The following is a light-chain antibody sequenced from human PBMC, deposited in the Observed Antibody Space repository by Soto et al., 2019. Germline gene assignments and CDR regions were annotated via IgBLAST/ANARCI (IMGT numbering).Light chain of an antibody. CDR1: QSVTSNY. J-gene: IGKJ1*01. Sequence: EVVLTQSPGTVSLSPGERATLSCRASQSVTSNYLAWYQQKPGQAPRLLIYAASSRATGIPDRFSGSGSGTDFTLSISRLEPEDFAVYYCQQYGSSITWPFGQGTKVEIK. V-gene: IGKV3-20*01. CDR3: QQYGSSITWP. CDR2: AAS.